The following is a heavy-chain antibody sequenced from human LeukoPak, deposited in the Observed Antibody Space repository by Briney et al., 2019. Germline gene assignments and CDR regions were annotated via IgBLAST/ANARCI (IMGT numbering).Heavy chain of an antibody. CDR2: IGEDESET. V-gene: IGHV3-7*01. CDR1: GFTFDDYG. D-gene: IGHD1-1*01. J-gene: IGHJ4*02. CDR3: AGNRGTSD. Sequence: PGGSLRLSCAASGFTFDDYGMSWVRQAPGKGLEWVANIGEDESETNYVDSVKGRFTISRDNAKNSLYLQMNSLRAEDTAVYYCAGNRGTSDWGQGTRVTVSS.